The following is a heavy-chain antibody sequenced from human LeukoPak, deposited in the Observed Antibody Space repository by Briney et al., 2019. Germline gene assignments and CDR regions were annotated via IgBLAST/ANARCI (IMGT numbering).Heavy chain of an antibody. CDR3: TRGAGWLIDY. J-gene: IGHJ4*02. V-gene: IGHV4-59*02. CDR1: GGSVSAYY. Sequence: SETLSLTCTVSGGSVSAYYWSWIRQSPGRGLEWIGYIYHSGSTNYNPSLKSRVTMSADTSKNQFSLKLNSLTTADTAVYYCTRGAGWLIDYWGQGILVTVSS. D-gene: IGHD3-16*01. CDR2: IYHSGST.